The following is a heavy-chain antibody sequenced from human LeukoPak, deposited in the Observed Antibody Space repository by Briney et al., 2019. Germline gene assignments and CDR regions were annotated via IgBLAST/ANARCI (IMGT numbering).Heavy chain of an antibody. CDR3: AKAVYGDFQSTVDY. CDR1: GFSFEDYA. J-gene: IGHJ4*02. CDR2: VSWNSGNV. Sequence: SLGLSCAASGFSFEDYAMHWVRQPPGKGLEWVSGVSWNSGNVGYADSVKGRFTISRDNAKNFLYLQMSSLRAEDTALYYCAKAVYGDFQSTVDYWGRGTLVTVSS. D-gene: IGHD4-17*01. V-gene: IGHV3-9*01.